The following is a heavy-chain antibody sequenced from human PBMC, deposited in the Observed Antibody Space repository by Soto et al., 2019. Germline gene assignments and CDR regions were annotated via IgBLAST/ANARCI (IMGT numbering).Heavy chain of an antibody. Sequence: QVQLVESGGGVVQPGRSLRLSCAASGFIFSDYAMHWARQAPGKGLEWVAVISYGGDNKYYADSVRGRFAISRDNLKNTLYLQMNSLNPEDTAVYHCAKARHSTSWYGVEADFWGQGTLVTVSS. V-gene: IGHV3-30*09. J-gene: IGHJ4*02. CDR2: ISYGGDNK. D-gene: IGHD6-13*01. CDR1: GFIFSDYA. CDR3: AKARHSTSWYGVEADF.